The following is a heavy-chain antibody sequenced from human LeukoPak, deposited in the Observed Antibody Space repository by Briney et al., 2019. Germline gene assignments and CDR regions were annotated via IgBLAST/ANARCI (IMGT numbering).Heavy chain of an antibody. D-gene: IGHD2-2*01. Sequence: GGSLRLSCAAPGFTFSSYGMHWVRQAPGKGLEWVAFIQYDGSNKYYADSVKGRFTISRDNSKNTLYLQMNSLRAEDSAVYYCSSTSHDYWGQGTLVTVSS. J-gene: IGHJ4*02. V-gene: IGHV3-30*02. CDR1: GFTFSSYG. CDR3: SSTSHDY. CDR2: IQYDGSNK.